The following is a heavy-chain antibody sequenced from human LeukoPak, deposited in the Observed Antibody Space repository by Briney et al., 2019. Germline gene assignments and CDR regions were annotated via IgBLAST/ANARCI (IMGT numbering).Heavy chain of an antibody. CDR3: VADCYGDCID. D-gene: IGHD4-17*01. J-gene: IGHJ4*02. V-gene: IGHV1-58*01. CDR1: GFIFSSSA. Sequence: SVKVSCKASGFIFSSSAVQWVRQARGQRLEWIGWIVVGSGNTNYAQNFQERVTITRDMSTSTAYMELNSLRSEDTAVYYCVADCYGDCIDWGQGTLVTVSS. CDR2: IVVGSGNT.